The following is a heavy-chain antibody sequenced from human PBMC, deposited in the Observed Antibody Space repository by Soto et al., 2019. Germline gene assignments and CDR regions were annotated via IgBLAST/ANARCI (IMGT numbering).Heavy chain of an antibody. Sequence: GGSLRLSCAASGFTFSSYAMHWVRQAPGKGLEWVAVISYDGSNKYYADSVKGRFTISRDNSKNTLYPQMNSLRAEDTAVYYCARDEYCSSKSCRAAYGMDVWGQGPTVTVYS. CDR1: GFTFSSYA. CDR3: ARDEYCSSKSCRAAYGMDV. J-gene: IGHJ6*02. CDR2: ISYDGSNK. V-gene: IGHV3-30-3*01. D-gene: IGHD2-2*01.